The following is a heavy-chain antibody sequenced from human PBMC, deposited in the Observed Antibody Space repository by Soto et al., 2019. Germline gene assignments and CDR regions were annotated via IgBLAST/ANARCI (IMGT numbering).Heavy chain of an antibody. V-gene: IGHV1-8*01. Sequence: ASVKVSFKASGYTFTSYDIDWVRQATGQGLEWMGWMNPNSGNTGYAQKFQGRVTMTRNTSISTAYMELSSLRSEDTAVYYCASGSGGSLYYYYYMDVWGKGTTVTVSS. CDR2: MNPNSGNT. CDR1: GYTFTSYD. D-gene: IGHD2-15*01. J-gene: IGHJ6*03. CDR3: ASGSGGSLYYYYYMDV.